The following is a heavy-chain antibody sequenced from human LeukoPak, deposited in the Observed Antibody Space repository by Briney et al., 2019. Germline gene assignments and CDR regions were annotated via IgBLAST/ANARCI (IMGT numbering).Heavy chain of an antibody. V-gene: IGHV3-21*01. CDR1: GFTFSSYS. Sequence: GGSLRLSCAASGFTFSSYSMNWVRQAPGKGLEWVSSISSSSSYIYYADSVKGRFTISRDNAKNSLHLQMNSLRAEDTAVYYCARVGAARDYYMDVWGKGTTVTVCS. J-gene: IGHJ6*03. CDR2: ISSSSSYI. CDR3: ARVGAARDYYMDV. D-gene: IGHD6-6*01.